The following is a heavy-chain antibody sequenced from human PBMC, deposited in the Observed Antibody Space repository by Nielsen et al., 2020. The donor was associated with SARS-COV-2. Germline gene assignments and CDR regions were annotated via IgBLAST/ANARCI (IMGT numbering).Heavy chain of an antibody. J-gene: IGHJ4*02. CDR1: GFNFRGYW. D-gene: IGHD3-16*02. Sequence: GESLKISCVVSGFNFRGYWMTWVRQAPGKGLEWVGNIKLDGSEKYYVDSVKGRFTISRDNARNTLYLQMNSLRVEDTAVYYCARGPITFGGVIVPFDYWGQGTLVTVSS. CDR3: ARGPITFGGVIVPFDY. CDR2: IKLDGSEK. V-gene: IGHV3-7*01.